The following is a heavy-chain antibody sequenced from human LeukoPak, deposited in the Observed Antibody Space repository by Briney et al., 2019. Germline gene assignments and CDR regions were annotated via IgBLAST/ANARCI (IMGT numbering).Heavy chain of an antibody. D-gene: IGHD1-26*01. J-gene: IGHJ4*02. V-gene: IGHV3-74*01. CDR3: ARGPVVPGATFDD. CDR2: INTDGSST. CDR1: GFALSSHW. Sequence: PGGSLRLSCVASGFALSSHWMHWVRQAPGKGLVWVSRINTDGSSTTYADPVKGRFTISKDNAKNTLFLQMNNLRAEDTAVYYCARGPVVPGATFDDWGQGTLVTVSS.